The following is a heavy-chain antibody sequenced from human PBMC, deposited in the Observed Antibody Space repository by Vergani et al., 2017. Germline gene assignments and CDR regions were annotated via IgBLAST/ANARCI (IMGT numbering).Heavy chain of an antibody. Sequence: EVQLVESGGGLVQPGGSLRLSCAASGFTFSSYSMNWVRQAPGKGLEWVSYISSSSSTIYYADSVKGRFTISRDNAKNSRYLQMNSLRDEDTAVYYCARDSQRWGWLRDFDYWGQGTLVTVSS. CDR2: ISSSSSTI. V-gene: IGHV3-48*02. CDR1: GFTFSSYS. CDR3: ARDSQRWGWLRDFDY. D-gene: IGHD5-12*01. J-gene: IGHJ4*02.